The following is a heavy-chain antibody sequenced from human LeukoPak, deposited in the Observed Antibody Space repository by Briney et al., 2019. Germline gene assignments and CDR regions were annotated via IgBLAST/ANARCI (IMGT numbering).Heavy chain of an antibody. CDR3: ARDASGRKDY. CDR1: GASISSGSYY. D-gene: IGHD1-26*01. Sequence: SETLSLTCTVAGASISSGSYYWSWIRQPAGKGLQWIGRIYASGSTNYNPYLKSRVTISVDTSKNQFSLKLSSVTAADTAVYYCARDASGRKDYWGQGTLVTVSS. J-gene: IGHJ4*02. V-gene: IGHV4-61*02. CDR2: IYASGST.